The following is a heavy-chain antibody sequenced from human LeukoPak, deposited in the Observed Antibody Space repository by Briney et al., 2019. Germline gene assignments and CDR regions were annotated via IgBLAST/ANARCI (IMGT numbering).Heavy chain of an antibody. Sequence: GGSLRLSCAASGFTFSSYWMSWVRQAPGKGLEWVANIKEDGSEKYYVDSVKGRFTIFRDNAKKSLYLQMHSLRAEDTAVYYCARASYVASGFDPWGQGILVTVSS. V-gene: IGHV3-7*01. CDR2: IKEDGSEK. CDR1: GFTFSSYW. CDR3: ARASYVASGFDP. J-gene: IGHJ5*02. D-gene: IGHD6-13*01.